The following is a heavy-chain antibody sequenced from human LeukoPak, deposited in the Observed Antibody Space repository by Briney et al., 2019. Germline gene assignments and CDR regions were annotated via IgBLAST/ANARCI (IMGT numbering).Heavy chain of an antibody. D-gene: IGHD3-22*01. CDR1: GFTFSSYS. CDR3: ARVYTYYYDSSGYYDY. Sequence: GGSLRLSCAASGFTFSSYSMNWVRQAPGKELEWVSSISSSSSYIYYADSVKGRFTISRDNAKNSLYLQMNSLRAEDTAVYYCARVYTYYYDSSGYYDYWGQGTLVTVSS. V-gene: IGHV3-21*01. CDR2: ISSSSSYI. J-gene: IGHJ4*02.